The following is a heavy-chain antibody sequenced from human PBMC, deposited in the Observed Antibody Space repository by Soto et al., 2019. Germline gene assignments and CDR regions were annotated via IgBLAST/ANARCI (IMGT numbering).Heavy chain of an antibody. D-gene: IGHD6-13*01. CDR1: GFTFSSYA. Sequence: QVQLVESGGGVVQPGRSLRLSCAASGFTFSSYAMHWVRQAPGKGLEWVAVISYDGSNKYYADSVKGRFTISRDNSKNTLYLQMNSLRAEDTAVYYCARDRIYSGSWHDYWGQGTLVTVSS. CDR2: ISYDGSNK. CDR3: ARDRIYSGSWHDY. V-gene: IGHV3-30-3*01. J-gene: IGHJ4*02.